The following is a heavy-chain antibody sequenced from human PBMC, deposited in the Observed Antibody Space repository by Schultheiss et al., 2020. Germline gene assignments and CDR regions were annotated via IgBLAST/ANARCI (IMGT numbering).Heavy chain of an antibody. CDR3: AKEMRYYDSSGYYFRDAFDI. D-gene: IGHD3-22*01. Sequence: GGSLRLSCLSSYYMSGVRQAPGKGLEWVALISYDGSNKYYADSVKGRFTISRDNSKNTLYLQMNSLRAEDTAVYYCAKEMRYYDSSGYYFRDAFDIWGQGTMVTVSS. J-gene: IGHJ3*02. CDR2: ISYDGSNK. V-gene: IGHV3-30*18. CDR1: SSYY.